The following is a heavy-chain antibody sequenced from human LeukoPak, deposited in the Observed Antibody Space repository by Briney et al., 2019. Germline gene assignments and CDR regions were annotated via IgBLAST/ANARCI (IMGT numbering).Heavy chain of an antibody. CDR3: AAPGKYQLLAYFAY. Sequence: GRSLRLSCAPAAFSFSSYAMSWVRHAPGKGLEWVSAISGSGGSTYYADSVKGRFTISRDNSKDTLYLQMNSLRAEDTAVYYCAAPGKYQLLAYFAYWGQGNLVTVSS. V-gene: IGHV3-23*01. CDR1: AFSFSSYA. D-gene: IGHD2-2*01. J-gene: IGHJ4*02. CDR2: ISGSGGST.